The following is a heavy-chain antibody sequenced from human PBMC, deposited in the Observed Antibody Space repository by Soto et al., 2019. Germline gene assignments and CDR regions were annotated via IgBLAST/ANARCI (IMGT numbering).Heavy chain of an antibody. V-gene: IGHV3-13*01. Sequence: GGSLRLSCAASGFTFSSYDMHWVRQATGKGLEWVSAIGTAGDTYYPGSVKGRFTISRENAKNSLYLQMNSLRAGDTAVYYCARENPRGDYESYYYYGMGVWGQGTTVTVSS. J-gene: IGHJ6*02. CDR2: IGTAGDT. CDR3: ARENPRGDYESYYYYGMGV. CDR1: GFTFSSYD. D-gene: IGHD4-17*01.